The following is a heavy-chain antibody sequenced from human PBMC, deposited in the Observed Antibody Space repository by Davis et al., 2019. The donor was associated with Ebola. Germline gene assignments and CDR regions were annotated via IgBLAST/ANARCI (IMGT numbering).Heavy chain of an antibody. Sequence: GGSLRLSCAASAFIVSSHVMSGLRHAPGKGLEWVSTLGTSADAYYADSVKGRFTISRDNFKNTLYLQMNGLRVEDTAIYYCAKDTSNIWFDIWGQGKMVTVSS. CDR3: AKDTSNIWFDI. V-gene: IGHV3-23*01. CDR1: AFIVSSHV. J-gene: IGHJ3*02. D-gene: IGHD1-26*01. CDR2: LGTSADA.